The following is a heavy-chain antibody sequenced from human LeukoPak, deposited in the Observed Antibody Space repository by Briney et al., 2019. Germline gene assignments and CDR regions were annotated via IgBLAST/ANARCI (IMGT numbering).Heavy chain of an antibody. CDR1: GGLISSGSSY. J-gene: IGHJ4*02. CDR2: IYTSGSI. V-gene: IGHV4-61*02. CDR3: ATDTYMDTFNY. D-gene: IGHD2/OR15-2a*01. Sequence: SQTLSLTCTVSGGLISSGSSYWSWIRQPAGKGLEWIGRIYTSGSIDYNPSLKSRVSFSVDTSKNQFSLKLSSVTAADTAVYYCATDTYMDTFNYWGQGTLVTVFS.